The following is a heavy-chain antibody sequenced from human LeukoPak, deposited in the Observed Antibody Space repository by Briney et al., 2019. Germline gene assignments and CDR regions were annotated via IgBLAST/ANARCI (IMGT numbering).Heavy chain of an antibody. V-gene: IGHV4-59*08. J-gene: IGHJ6*02. D-gene: IGHD6-6*01. CDR3: ARHSYSSSSPYQYYYYGMDV. CDR2: IYYSGST. Sequence: SETLSLTCTVSGGSISSYYWSWIRQPPGKGLEWIGYIYYSGSTNYNPSLKSRVTISVDTSKNQFSLKLSSVTAADTAVYYCARHSYSSSSPYQYYYYGMDVWGQGTTVIVSS. CDR1: GGSISSYY.